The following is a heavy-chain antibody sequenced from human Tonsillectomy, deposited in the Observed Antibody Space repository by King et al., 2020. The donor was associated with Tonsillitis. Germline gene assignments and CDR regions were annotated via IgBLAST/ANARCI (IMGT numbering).Heavy chain of an antibody. V-gene: IGHV3-30*18. Sequence: QLVQSGGGVVQPGRSLRLSCAASGFTFSSYGMHWVRQAPGKGLEWGAVISYYGSNKYYADSVKGRFTISRDNSKNTLYLQMNSLRAEDTAVYYCAKDRRRDSYNYGMDVWGQGTTVTVSS. CDR1: GFTFSSYG. J-gene: IGHJ6*02. CDR2: ISYYGSNK. CDR3: AKDRRRDSYNYGMDV.